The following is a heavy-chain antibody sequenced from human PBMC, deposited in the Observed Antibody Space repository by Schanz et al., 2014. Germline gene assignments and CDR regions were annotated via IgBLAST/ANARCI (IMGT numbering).Heavy chain of an antibody. CDR3: AKKVPAYNPFDS. Sequence: ESGGGLIQPGGSLRLSCAASGFIFGSSVMAWVRQAPGKGLEWVSGITGASDHIDYAESVKGRFTISRDNSKNTLYLQMDSLRAEDTAVYFCAKKVPAYNPFDSWGQGTLVTVSS. J-gene: IGHJ4*02. D-gene: IGHD1-1*01. CDR2: ITGASDHI. CDR1: GFIFGSSV. V-gene: IGHV3-23*01.